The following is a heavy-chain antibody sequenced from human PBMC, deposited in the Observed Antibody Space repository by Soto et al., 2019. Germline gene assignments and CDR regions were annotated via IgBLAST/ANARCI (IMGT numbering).Heavy chain of an antibody. J-gene: IGHJ4*02. CDR2: IWFDGSNK. V-gene: IGHV3-33*01. CDR1: GFTFSSYG. Sequence: QVQLVESGGGVVQPGRYLRLSCAASGFTFSSYGMQWVRQAPGKGLEWVAVIWFDGSNKYYADSVKGRFTISRDKSNNTLYLQMNSLRAEDTAVYYCARHWESYMDYWGQGTLVTVSS. D-gene: IGHD3-16*01. CDR3: ARHWESYMDY.